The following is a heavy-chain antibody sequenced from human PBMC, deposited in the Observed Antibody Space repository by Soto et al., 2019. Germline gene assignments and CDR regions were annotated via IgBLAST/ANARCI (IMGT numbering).Heavy chain of an antibody. Sequence: GTLGLTCAVYGGSFSGYYWNWIRQPPGKGLEWIGEIDHSGYTNYNPSLKSRVTISVDTSKNQFSLRLTSVTAADTAVYYCARVRDWFDPWGQGTLVTVSS. J-gene: IGHJ5*02. CDR2: IDHSGYT. V-gene: IGHV4-34*01. D-gene: IGHD3-3*01. CDR1: GGSFSGYY. CDR3: ARVRDWFDP.